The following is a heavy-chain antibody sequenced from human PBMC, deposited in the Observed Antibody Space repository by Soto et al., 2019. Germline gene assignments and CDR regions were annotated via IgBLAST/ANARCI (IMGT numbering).Heavy chain of an antibody. V-gene: IGHV3-23*01. D-gene: IGHD2-15*01. CDR1: GFTFSSYA. Sequence: GGSLRLSCAASGFTFSSYAMSWVRQAPGKGLEWVSAISGSGGSTYYADSVKGRFTISRDNSKNTEYLQMNSLRAEDTAVDYCAKGRGGSGGSYSPYYYYGMDVWGQGNTVTVSS. J-gene: IGHJ6*02. CDR3: AKGRGGSGGSYSPYYYYGMDV. CDR2: ISGSGGST.